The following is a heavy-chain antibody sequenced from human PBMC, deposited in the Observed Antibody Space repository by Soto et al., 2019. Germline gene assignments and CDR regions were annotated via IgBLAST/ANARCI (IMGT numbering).Heavy chain of an antibody. V-gene: IGHV2-5*02. CDR1: GFSLSTSGVG. CDR3: AHKTVYCSSTSCYFGWFDP. D-gene: IGHD2-2*01. CDR2: IYWDDDK. Sequence: QITLKESGPTLVKPTQTLTLTCTFSGFSLSTSGVGVGWIRQPPGKALEWLALIYWDDDKRYSPSLKSRLTITKDTSKNQVVLTMTNMDPVDTATYYCAHKTVYCSSTSCYFGWFDPWGKGTLVTVSS. J-gene: IGHJ5*02.